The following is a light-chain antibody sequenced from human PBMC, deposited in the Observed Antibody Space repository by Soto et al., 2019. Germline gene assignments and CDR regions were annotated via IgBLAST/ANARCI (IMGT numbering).Light chain of an antibody. Sequence: EIVLTQSPGTLSLSPGERATLSCRASQSVSSSYLAWYQQKPGQAPRLLIYGASSRATGIPVRFSGSGSGTEFTLTISSLQSEDFAVYYCQQYNNWPPITFGQGTKVDIK. CDR1: QSVSSSY. CDR2: GAS. V-gene: IGKV3-15*01. J-gene: IGKJ1*01. CDR3: QQYNNWPPIT.